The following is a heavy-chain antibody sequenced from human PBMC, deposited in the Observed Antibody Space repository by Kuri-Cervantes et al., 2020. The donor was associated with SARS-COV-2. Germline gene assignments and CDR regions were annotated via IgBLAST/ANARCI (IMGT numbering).Heavy chain of an antibody. D-gene: IGHD2-15*01. CDR1: GYTFTSYD. CDR2: IIPILGIA. J-gene: IGHJ6*02. V-gene: IGHV1-69*10. CDR3: ARDNGYCSGGSCYSLARYYYYYGMDV. Sequence: SVKVSCKASGYTFTSYDINWVRQATGQGLEWMGGIIPILGIANYAQKFQGRVTITADKSTSTAYMELSSLRSEDTAVYYCARDNGYCSGGSCYSLARYYYYYGMDVWGQGTTVTVSS.